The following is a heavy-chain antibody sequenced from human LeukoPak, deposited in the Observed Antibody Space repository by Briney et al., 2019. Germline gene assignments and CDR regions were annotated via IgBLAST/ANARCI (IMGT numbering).Heavy chain of an antibody. J-gene: IGHJ4*02. V-gene: IGHV1-69*04. D-gene: IGHD2-2*01. CDR1: GGTFSSNS. CDR2: IIPIFDIR. Sequence: SVKVSCKASGGTFSSNSISWVRQAPGQGLEWMGRIIPIFDIRNYSQRFQGRVTITAAKSTSTAYMELKSLRSDDTAVYYCARDREDCTSCYYYWGQGTLVTVSS. CDR3: ARDREDCTSCYYY.